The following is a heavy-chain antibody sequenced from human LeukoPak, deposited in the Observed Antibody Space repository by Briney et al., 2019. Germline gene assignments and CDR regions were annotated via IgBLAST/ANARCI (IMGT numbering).Heavy chain of an antibody. CDR3: AKDTDRGREQWLLEDFFDY. CDR2: ISGSGGST. J-gene: IGHJ4*02. CDR1: GFTFSSFA. Sequence: GGSLRLSCAASGFTFSSFAMSWVRQAPGKGLEWVSAISGSGGSTYYADSVKGRFTISRDNSKNTLYLQMNSLRGEDPAVYYCAKDTDRGREQWLLEDFFDYWGQGTLVTVSS. V-gene: IGHV3-23*01. D-gene: IGHD6-19*01.